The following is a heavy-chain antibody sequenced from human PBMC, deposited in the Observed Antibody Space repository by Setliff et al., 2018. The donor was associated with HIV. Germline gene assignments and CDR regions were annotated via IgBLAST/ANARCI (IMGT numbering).Heavy chain of an antibody. Sequence: ASVKVSCKASGGTFNNYAISWLRQAPGQGLVWMGKIIPILGTANYAQRFQGRVTMTRDTSMSTVYMELNSLKSEDTAIYYCAREPPRRRGTVAEDYWGQGTLVTVSS. CDR2: IIPILGTA. D-gene: IGHD1-26*01. CDR3: AREPPRRRGTVAEDY. V-gene: IGHV1-69*04. J-gene: IGHJ4*02. CDR1: GGTFNNYA.